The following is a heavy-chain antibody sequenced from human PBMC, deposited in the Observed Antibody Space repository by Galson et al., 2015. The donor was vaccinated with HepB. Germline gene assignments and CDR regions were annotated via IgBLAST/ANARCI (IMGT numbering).Heavy chain of an antibody. CDR2: ISYDGSNK. Sequence: SLRLSCAASGFTFSSYGMHWVRQAPGKGLEWVAVISYDGSNKYYADSVKGRFTISRDNSKNTLYLQMNSLRAEDTAVYYCAPSKRVYGDYPFDYWGQGTLVTVSS. J-gene: IGHJ4*02. D-gene: IGHD4-17*01. CDR3: APSKRVYGDYPFDY. CDR1: GFTFSSYG. V-gene: IGHV3-30*03.